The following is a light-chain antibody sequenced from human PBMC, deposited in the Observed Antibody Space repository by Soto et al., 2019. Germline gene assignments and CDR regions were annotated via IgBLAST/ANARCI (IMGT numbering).Light chain of an antibody. J-gene: IGKJ4*01. CDR1: QDISTW. V-gene: IGKV1-12*01. CDR3: QQCNSFPLT. CDR2: TAS. Sequence: DIQMTQSPSSVSASVGDRVTITCRASQDISTWLAWFQQKPGEAPRLLIYTASTLHSGIPSRFSGSGSVTDFTLTISSLQPEDFATYYCQQCNSFPLTFGGGTKVEI.